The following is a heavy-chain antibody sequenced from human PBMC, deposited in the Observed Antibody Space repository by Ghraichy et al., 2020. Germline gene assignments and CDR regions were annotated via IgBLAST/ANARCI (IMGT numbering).Heavy chain of an antibody. CDR1: GGSFSDYD. V-gene: IGHV4-34*01. CDR2: INDSGSI. Sequence: GSLSLTCAVYGGSFSDYDWTWIRPPGKGLEWIGEINDSGSIDYNASLKSRVSISLDTSKNQFSLKLSSVTAADTAVYFCARVVFSNNWTPVHWFDPWGQGTLVIVSS. CDR3: ARVVFSNNWTPVHWFDP. J-gene: IGHJ5*02. D-gene: IGHD1-1*01.